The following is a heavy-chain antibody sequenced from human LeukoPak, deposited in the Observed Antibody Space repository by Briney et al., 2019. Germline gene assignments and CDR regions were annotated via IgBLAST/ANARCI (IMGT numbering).Heavy chain of an antibody. CDR1: GFTFSSYW. V-gene: IGHV3-74*01. Sequence: GGSLRLSCVASGFTFSSYWMHWVRHDPRKGLVWVSGISGDGRNINYADSVRGRFTISRDNAKNTLYLQMNTLRVEDTAVYYCTRDLMDYDVSTGLHHYYMDVWGQGTTVTVSS. CDR2: ISGDGRNI. CDR3: TRDLMDYDVSTGLHHYYMDV. J-gene: IGHJ6*02. D-gene: IGHD3-9*01.